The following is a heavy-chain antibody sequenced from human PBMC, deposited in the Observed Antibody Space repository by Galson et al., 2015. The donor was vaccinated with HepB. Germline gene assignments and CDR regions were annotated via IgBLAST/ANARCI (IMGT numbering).Heavy chain of an antibody. CDR3: AGSGSCYLFDY. CDR1: GFTVSSKY. V-gene: IGHV3-66*01. D-gene: IGHD3-10*01. Sequence: SLRLSCAASGFTVSSKYMYWVRQAPGKGLEWVSVIYRDGSGGGTFYADSVKGRFTISRDNSENTLSLLMTSLRGEDTAVYYCAGSGSCYLFDYWGQGTLVTVSS. J-gene: IGHJ4*02. CDR2: IYRDGSGGGT.